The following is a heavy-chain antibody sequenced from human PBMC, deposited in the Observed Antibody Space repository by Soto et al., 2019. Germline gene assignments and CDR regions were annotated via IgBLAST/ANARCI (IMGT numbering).Heavy chain of an antibody. Sequence: ASVKVSCKASGYTFTGYYMHWVRQAPGQGLEWMGWINPNSGGTNYAQKFQGRVTMTRDTSISTAYMELSRLRSDDTAEYYCARVLYSSSRFDPWGQGTLVTVSS. CDR2: INPNSGGT. V-gene: IGHV1-2*02. CDR3: ARVLYSSSRFDP. J-gene: IGHJ5*02. D-gene: IGHD6-13*01. CDR1: GYTFTGYY.